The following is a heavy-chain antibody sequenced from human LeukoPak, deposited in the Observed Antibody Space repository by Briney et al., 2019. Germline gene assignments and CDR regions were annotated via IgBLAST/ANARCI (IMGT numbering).Heavy chain of an antibody. CDR3: ARFAEITIFGVVTQ. V-gene: IGHV4-38-2*01. Sequence: SETLSLTCAVSGYSISSGYYWGWIRQPPGKGLEWIGSIYHSGSTHYNPSLKSRVTISVDTSKNQFSLKLSSVTAADTAVYYCARFAEITIFGVVTQWGQGTLVTVSS. D-gene: IGHD3-3*01. CDR1: GYSISSGYY. CDR2: IYHSGST. J-gene: IGHJ4*02.